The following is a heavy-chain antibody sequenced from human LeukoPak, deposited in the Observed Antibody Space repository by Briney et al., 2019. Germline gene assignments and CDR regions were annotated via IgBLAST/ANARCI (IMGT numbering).Heavy chain of an antibody. D-gene: IGHD4-17*01. CDR3: ARLYSGDPSDYFDY. CDR1: GYNFANYW. Sequence: GESLKISCKGSGYNFANYWIGWVRQMPGKGLEWMGAIYVGDSTTRYSPSFQGQVTISADKSVSTAYLQWSSLKASDTAMYYCARLYSGDPSDYFDYWGQGTLVTVSS. V-gene: IGHV5-51*01. J-gene: IGHJ4*02. CDR2: IYVGDSTT.